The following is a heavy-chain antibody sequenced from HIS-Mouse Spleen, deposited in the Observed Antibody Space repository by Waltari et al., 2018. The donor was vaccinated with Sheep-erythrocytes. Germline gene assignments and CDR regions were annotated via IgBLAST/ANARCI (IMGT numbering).Heavy chain of an antibody. D-gene: IGHD6-13*01. CDR2: MKPNSGNT. Sequence: QVQLVQSGAEVKKPGASVKVSCKASGYTFTSYDINWVRQATGQGLEWMGWMKPNSGNTGYAQKFQGRVTMTRNTSISTAYMELSSLRSEDTAVYYCARGIAAAGTDWFDPWGQGTLVTVSS. V-gene: IGHV1-8*01. CDR3: ARGIAAAGTDWFDP. J-gene: IGHJ5*02. CDR1: GYTFTSYD.